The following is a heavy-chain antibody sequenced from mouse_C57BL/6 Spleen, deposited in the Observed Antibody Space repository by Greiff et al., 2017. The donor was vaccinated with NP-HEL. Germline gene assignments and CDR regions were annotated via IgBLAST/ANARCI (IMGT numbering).Heavy chain of an antibody. V-gene: IGHV5-4*01. CDR2: ISDGGSYT. CDR1: GFTFSSYA. D-gene: IGHD1-1*01. Sequence: EVQGGESGGGLVKPGGSLKLSCAASGFTFSSYAMSWVRQTPEKRLEWVATISDGGSYTYYPDNVKGRFTISRDNAKNNLYLQMSHLKSEDTAMYYCARDRVTTVVAVYYAMDYWGQGTSVTVSS. CDR3: ARDRVTTVVAVYYAMDY. J-gene: IGHJ4*01.